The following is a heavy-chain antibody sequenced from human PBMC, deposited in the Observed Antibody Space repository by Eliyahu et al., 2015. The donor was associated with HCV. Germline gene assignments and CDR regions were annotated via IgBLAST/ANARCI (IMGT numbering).Heavy chain of an antibody. V-gene: IGHV2-26*01. CDR3: ARAPRTVYYYDSSGYYFYYYYGMDV. CDR1: GFSLSNARMG. Sequence: QVTLKESGPVLVKPTETLTLTCTVSGFSLSNARMGVSWIRQPPGKALEWLAHIFSNDEKSYSTSLKSRLTISKDTSKSQVVLTMTNMDPVDTATYYCARAPRTVYYYDSSGYYFYYYYGMDVWGQGTTVTVSS. J-gene: IGHJ6*02. CDR2: IFSNDEK. D-gene: IGHD3-22*01.